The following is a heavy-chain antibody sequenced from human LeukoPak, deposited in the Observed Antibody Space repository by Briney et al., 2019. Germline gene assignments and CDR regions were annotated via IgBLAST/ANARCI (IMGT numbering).Heavy chain of an antibody. CDR2: IRYDGSNK. V-gene: IGHV3-30*02. Sequence: PGGSLRLSCAASGFTFSSYGMHWVRQAPGKGLEWVAFIRYDGSNKYYADSVKGRFTISRDNSKNTLYLQMNSLRAEDTAVYYSAKAIRIVWSFDYWGQGTLVTVSS. D-gene: IGHD2-8*02. CDR1: GFTFSSYG. CDR3: AKAIRIVWSFDY. J-gene: IGHJ4*02.